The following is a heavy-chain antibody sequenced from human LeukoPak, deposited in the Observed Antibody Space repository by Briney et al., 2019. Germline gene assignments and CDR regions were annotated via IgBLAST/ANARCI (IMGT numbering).Heavy chain of an antibody. CDR1: GYTFTSYY. CDR2: INPSGGNT. D-gene: IGHD6-19*01. V-gene: IGHV1-46*01. J-gene: IGHJ4*02. CDR3: AAGLGPNFDY. Sequence: ASVKVSCKASGYTFTSYYMHWVRQAPGQGLEWMGIINPSGGNTNYAQKFQERVTITRDMSTSTAYMELSSLRSEDTAVYYCAAGLGPNFDYWGQGTLVTVSS.